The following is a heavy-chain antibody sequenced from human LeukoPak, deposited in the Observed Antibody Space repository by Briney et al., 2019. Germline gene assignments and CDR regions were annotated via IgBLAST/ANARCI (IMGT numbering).Heavy chain of an antibody. J-gene: IGHJ3*02. Sequence: KSSETLSLTCIVSGGSISSYYWSWIRQPPGKGLEWIGNIYYSGSTYYNPSLKSRVTISVDTSKNQFSLKLSSVTAADTAVYYCAREEIWGQGTMVTVSS. CDR2: IYYSGST. CDR3: AREEI. V-gene: IGHV4-59*12. CDR1: GGSISSYY.